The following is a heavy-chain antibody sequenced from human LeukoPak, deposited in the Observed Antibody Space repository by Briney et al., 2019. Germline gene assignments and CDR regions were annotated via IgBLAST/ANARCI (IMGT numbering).Heavy chain of an antibody. V-gene: IGHV1-18*01. Sequence: ASVTVSCKASGYTFASYGISWVRQAPGQGLEWMGWISVYNGNTNYAQKLQGRVTMTTDTSTSTAYMELRSLRSDDTAVYYCAREIQSRADYWGQGTLVTVSS. CDR2: ISVYNGNT. CDR1: GYTFASYG. J-gene: IGHJ4*02. CDR3: AREIQSRADY.